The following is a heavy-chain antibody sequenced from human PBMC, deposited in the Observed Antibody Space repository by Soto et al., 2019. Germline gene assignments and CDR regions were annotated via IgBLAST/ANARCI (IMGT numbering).Heavy chain of an antibody. CDR2: IYYTGST. J-gene: IGHJ3*02. CDR1: GGPIRSTTYY. D-gene: IGHD3-22*01. Sequence: QVQLQESGPGLVKASETLSLTYTVSGGPIRSTTYYWSWIRQHPGKGLEWFGYIYYTGSTYYNPSLKNRVAMSVDSPKKQFSLNLSSVTAADTAVYYCARVYDSTGYPAAGGDFDIWGQGTKVTVSS. CDR3: ARVYDSTGYPAAGGDFDI. V-gene: IGHV4-31*03.